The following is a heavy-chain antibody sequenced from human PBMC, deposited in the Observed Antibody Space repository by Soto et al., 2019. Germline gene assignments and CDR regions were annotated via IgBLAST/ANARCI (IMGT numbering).Heavy chain of an antibody. Sequence: ASVKVSCKASGYTFTSYDTNWVRQATGQGLEWMGWMNPNSGNTGYAQKFQGRVTMTRNTSISTAYMELSSLRSEDTAVYYCARVGRFRAAAGKRDDYYYGMDVWGQGTTVTVSS. CDR3: ARVGRFRAAAGKRDDYYYGMDV. CDR1: GYTFTSYD. CDR2: MNPNSGNT. D-gene: IGHD6-13*01. V-gene: IGHV1-8*01. J-gene: IGHJ6*02.